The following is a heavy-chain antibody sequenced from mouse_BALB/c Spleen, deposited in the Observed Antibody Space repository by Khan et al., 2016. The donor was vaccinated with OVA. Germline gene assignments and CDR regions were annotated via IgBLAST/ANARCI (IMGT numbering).Heavy chain of an antibody. CDR2: IYPVDGSS. Sequence: QVRLQQSGPELVRPGASVKMSCKASGYTLTSYYIHWVKQRPGQGLEWIGWIYPVDGSSKYNEKFKGKSTLTADKSSSTAYMLLSSLTSEDSASYFCARGYYGYLDYWGQGTTLTVSS. CDR3: ARGYYGYLDY. J-gene: IGHJ2*01. CDR1: GYTLTSYY. D-gene: IGHD1-1*01. V-gene: IGHV1S56*01.